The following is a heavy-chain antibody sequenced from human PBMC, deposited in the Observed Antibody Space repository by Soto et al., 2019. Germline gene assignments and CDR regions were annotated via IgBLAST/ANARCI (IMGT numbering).Heavy chain of an antibody. CDR1: GFTFSSYG. CDR2: ISYDGSNK. Sequence: PGGSLRLSCAASGFTFSSYGMHWVRQAPGKGLEWVAVISYDGSNKYYADSVKGRFTISRDNSKNTLYLQMNSLRAEDTAVYYCSVLHLGELSLVNDAFDIWGQGTMVTVSS. D-gene: IGHD3-16*02. J-gene: IGHJ3*02. CDR3: SVLHLGELSLVNDAFDI. V-gene: IGHV3-30*03.